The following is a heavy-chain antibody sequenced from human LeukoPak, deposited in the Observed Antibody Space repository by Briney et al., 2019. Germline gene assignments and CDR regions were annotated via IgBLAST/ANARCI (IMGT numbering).Heavy chain of an antibody. Sequence: GRSLRLSCAASGFTFSSYAMHWVRQAPGKGLEWVAVISYDGSNKYYADSVKGRFTISRDNSKNTLYLQMNNLRADDTAVYYCAREGFGEESYWGQGTLVTVSS. CDR1: GFTFSSYA. V-gene: IGHV3-30-3*01. CDR2: ISYDGSNK. J-gene: IGHJ4*02. D-gene: IGHD3-10*01. CDR3: AREGFGEESY.